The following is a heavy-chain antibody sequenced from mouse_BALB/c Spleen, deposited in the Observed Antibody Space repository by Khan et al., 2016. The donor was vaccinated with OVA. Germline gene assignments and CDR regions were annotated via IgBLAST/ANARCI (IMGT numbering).Heavy chain of an antibody. CDR3: TRLAYYYDSEGFAY. J-gene: IGHJ3*01. CDR1: GFTFSTYG. D-gene: IGHD1-1*01. V-gene: IGHV5-6*01. CDR2: VSTGGSYT. Sequence: EVQLQESGGDLVKPGGSLKLSCAASGFTFSTYGMSWVRQTPDKRLEWVATVSTGGSYTYYADSVKGRFTISRDKAKNTLFLQMSGLKSEDTAIFYCTRLAYYYDSEGFAYWGQGTLVTVSA.